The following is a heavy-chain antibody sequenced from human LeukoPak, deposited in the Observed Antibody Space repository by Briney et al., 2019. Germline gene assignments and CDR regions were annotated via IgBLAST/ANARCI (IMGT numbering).Heavy chain of an antibody. V-gene: IGHV1-69*05. D-gene: IGHD3-10*01. J-gene: IGHJ5*02. CDR1: GGTFSSYA. Sequence: ASVKVSCKASGGTFSSYAISWVRQAPGQGLEWMGGIIPIFGTANYAQKLQGRVTMTTDTSTSTAYMELRSLRSDDTAVYYCARDPMVRGVIILFDPWGQGTLVTVSS. CDR2: IIPIFGTA. CDR3: ARDPMVRGVIILFDP.